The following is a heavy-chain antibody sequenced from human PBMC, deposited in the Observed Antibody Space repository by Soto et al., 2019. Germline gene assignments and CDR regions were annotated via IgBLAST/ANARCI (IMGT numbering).Heavy chain of an antibody. CDR2: ISSGSNYI. Sequence: ESGGGLVKPGGSLRLSCAASGFTFSSYTMNWVRQTPGKGLEWVSSISSGSNYIYYADSVKGRFTISRDNAKNSLYLQMNSLRAEDTAVYYCARGYHSSGFDYWGQGTLVTVSS. CDR3: ARGYHSSGFDY. J-gene: IGHJ4*02. V-gene: IGHV3-21*01. CDR1: GFTFSSYT. D-gene: IGHD6-19*01.